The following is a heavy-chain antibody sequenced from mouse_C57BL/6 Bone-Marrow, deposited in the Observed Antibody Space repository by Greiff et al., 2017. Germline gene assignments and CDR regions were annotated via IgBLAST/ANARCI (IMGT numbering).Heavy chain of an antibody. D-gene: IGHD4-1*01. CDR2: IWGVGST. V-gene: IGHV2-6*01. Sequence: QVQLMESGPGLVAPSQSLSITCTVSGFSLTSYGVDWVRQSPGKGLEWLGVIWGVGSTNYNSALKSRLSIRKDNSKSQVFLKMSSLQTDDAAMYYCASLNWDGFAYWGQGTLVTVSA. J-gene: IGHJ3*01. CDR3: ASLNWDGFAY. CDR1: GFSLTSYG.